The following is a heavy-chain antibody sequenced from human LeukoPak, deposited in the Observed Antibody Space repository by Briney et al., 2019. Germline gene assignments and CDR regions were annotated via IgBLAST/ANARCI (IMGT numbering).Heavy chain of an antibody. Sequence: SETLSLTCSVSGGSISSSNYYWGWIRQPPGKGLECIGNIYYSGSTYYNPSLKSRVTISVDTSKNQFSLKVSSVTAADTAVYYCARVKDPGGYYYYYYMDIWGKGNTVTVSS. V-gene: IGHV4-39*07. CDR2: IYYSGST. CDR3: ARVKDPGGYYYYYYMDI. D-gene: IGHD3-16*01. CDR1: GGSISSSNYY. J-gene: IGHJ6*03.